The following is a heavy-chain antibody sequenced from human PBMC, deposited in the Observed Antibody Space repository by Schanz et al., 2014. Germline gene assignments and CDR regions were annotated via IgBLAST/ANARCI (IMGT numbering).Heavy chain of an antibody. V-gene: IGHV4-4*07. CDR1: GASVSSFY. CDR3: ARTLVNGSRKWFVP. J-gene: IGHJ5*02. D-gene: IGHD3-10*01. Sequence: QVQLQESGPGLVKPSETLSLTCAVSGASVSSFYWSWIRQPAGKGLEWIGHVYATGRTKYNPSLKSRVTMSVATPQRQISLKRPSVTAADTAVYYCARTLVNGSRKWFVPWGPGTQVTVSS. CDR2: VYATGRT.